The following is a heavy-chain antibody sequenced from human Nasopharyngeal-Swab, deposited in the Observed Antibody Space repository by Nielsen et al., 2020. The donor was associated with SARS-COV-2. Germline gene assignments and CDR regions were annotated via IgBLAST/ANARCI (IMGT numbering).Heavy chain of an antibody. V-gene: IGHV4-31*03. Sequence: QTLSFTCTVSGGSISSGGYYWSWIRQHPGKGLEWIGYIYYSGSTYYNPSLKSRVTISVDTSKNQFSLKLSSVTAADTAVYYCARDRHRGIDYWGQGTLVTVSS. D-gene: IGHD2-15*01. CDR2: IYYSGST. CDR1: GGSISSGGYY. CDR3: ARDRHRGIDY. J-gene: IGHJ4*02.